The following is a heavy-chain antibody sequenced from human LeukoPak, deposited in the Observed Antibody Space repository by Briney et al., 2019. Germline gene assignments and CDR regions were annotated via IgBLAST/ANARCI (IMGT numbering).Heavy chain of an antibody. CDR3: ARDPQH. V-gene: IGHV4-34*01. J-gene: IGHJ4*02. Sequence: SETLSLTCAVYGGSFSGYYWSWIRQPPGKGLEWIGEINHSGSTNYNPSLKSRVTISVDTSKNQFSLKLSSVTAADTAVYYCARDPQHWGQGTLVTVSS. CDR1: GGSFSGYY. CDR2: INHSGST.